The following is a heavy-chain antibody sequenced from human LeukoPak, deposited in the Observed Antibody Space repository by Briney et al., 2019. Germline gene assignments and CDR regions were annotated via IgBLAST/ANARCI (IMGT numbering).Heavy chain of an antibody. J-gene: IGHJ4*02. CDR1: GYTFTGHY. V-gene: IGHV1-2*02. CDR3: ARIGLKTTGYYRLDY. Sequence: ASVNVSCKASGYTFTGHYLHWVRQAPGQGLEGMGWLNPNTGDTLYIQKFQGRVTMTGDTSISTAYMELSRLMSDDTAVYYCARIGLKTTGYYRLDYWGQGTLVTVSS. CDR2: LNPNTGDT. D-gene: IGHD3-9*01.